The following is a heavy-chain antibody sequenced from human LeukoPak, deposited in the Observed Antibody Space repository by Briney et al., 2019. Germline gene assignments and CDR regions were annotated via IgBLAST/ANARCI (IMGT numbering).Heavy chain of an antibody. CDR2: IYYSGST. CDR1: GGSISSYY. V-gene: IGHV4-39*07. CDR3: AIGFLEWLGNLDY. D-gene: IGHD3-3*01. J-gene: IGHJ4*02. Sequence: SETLSLTCTVSGGSISSYYWGWIRQPPGKGLEWIGSIYYSGSTYYNPSLKSRVTISVDTSKNQFSLKLSSVTAADTAVYYCAIGFLEWLGNLDYWGQGTLVTVSS.